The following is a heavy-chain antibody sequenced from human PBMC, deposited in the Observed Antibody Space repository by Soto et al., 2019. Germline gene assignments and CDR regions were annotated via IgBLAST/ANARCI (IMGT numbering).Heavy chain of an antibody. Sequence: ASVKVSCKASGYTFTGCYMHWVRQAPGQGLEWMGWINPNSGGTNYAQKFQGWVTMTRDTSISTAYMELSRLRSDDTAVYYCARDLXAAAGTQDYYYYYSMDVWGPGTTVTVSS. D-gene: IGHD6-13*01. CDR1: GYTFTGCY. CDR2: INPNSGGT. CDR3: ARDLXAAAGTQDYYYYYSMDV. J-gene: IGHJ6*02. V-gene: IGHV1-2*04.